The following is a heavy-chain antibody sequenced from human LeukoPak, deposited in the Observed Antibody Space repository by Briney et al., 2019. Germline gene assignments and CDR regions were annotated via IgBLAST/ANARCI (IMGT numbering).Heavy chain of an antibody. V-gene: IGHV3-74*01. CDR3: ARGGPIDY. CDR2: IKSDGSST. D-gene: IGHD3/OR15-3a*01. CDR1: GFTFRSYW. J-gene: IGHJ4*02. Sequence: GGSLRLSCAASGFTFRSYWMHWVRQVPGKGLLWLSSIKSDGSSTFYADSVKGRFTTSRDNAKNKVFLQMNTLRAEDTAVYYCARGGPIDYWGQGTLVTVSS.